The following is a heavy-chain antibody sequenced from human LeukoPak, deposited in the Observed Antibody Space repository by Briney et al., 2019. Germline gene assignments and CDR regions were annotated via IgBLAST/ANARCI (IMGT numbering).Heavy chain of an antibody. J-gene: IGHJ6*03. V-gene: IGHV3-30*02. Sequence: PGGSLRLSCAASGFTFSSYGMHWVRQAPGKGLEWVAFIRYDGSNKYYADSVKGRFTISRDNSKNTLYLQMNSLRAEDAAVYYCARDPSYSSGWYPGDYYYMDVWGKGTTVTISS. D-gene: IGHD6-19*01. CDR1: GFTFSSYG. CDR2: IRYDGSNK. CDR3: ARDPSYSSGWYPGDYYYMDV.